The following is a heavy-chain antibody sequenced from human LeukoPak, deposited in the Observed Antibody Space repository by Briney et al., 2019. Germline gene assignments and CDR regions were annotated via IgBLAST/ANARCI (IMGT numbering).Heavy chain of an antibody. CDR1: GFTFSSYA. CDR3: AKDRSSGSVLFSPKRFDP. D-gene: IGHD6-19*01. J-gene: IGHJ5*02. V-gene: IGHV3-23*01. CDR2: ISGSGGST. Sequence: GGSLRLSCAASGFTFSSYAMSWVRQAPGKGLEWVSAISGSGGSTYYADSVKGRFTISRDNSKNTLYLQMNSLRAEDTAVYYCAKDRSSGSVLFSPKRFDPWGQGTLVTVSS.